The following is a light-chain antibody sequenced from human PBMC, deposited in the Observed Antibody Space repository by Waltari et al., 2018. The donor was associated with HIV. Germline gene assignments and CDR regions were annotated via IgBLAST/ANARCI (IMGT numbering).Light chain of an antibody. CDR1: RAVATW. CDR3: QQGSSFPLT. J-gene: IGKJ4*01. CDR2: DAS. V-gene: IGKV1-12*01. Sequence: DIQMTQSPSSLSASIGDRVTLTCRASRAVATWVGWYQHRGGRAPKLLISDASKLQRGVPSRFSGGGSGTYFTLNITGLQPEDFGTYFCQQGSSFPLTFGGGTVVEIK.